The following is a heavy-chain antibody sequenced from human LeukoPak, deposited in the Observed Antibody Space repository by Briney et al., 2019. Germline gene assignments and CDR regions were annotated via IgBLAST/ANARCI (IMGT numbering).Heavy chain of an antibody. CDR3: AKDWHILTGRNCFDP. D-gene: IGHD3-9*01. V-gene: IGHV1-18*01. CDR1: GYTFTSYG. J-gene: IGHJ5*02. CDR2: ISAYNGNT. Sequence: ASVKVSCKASGYTFTSYGISWVRQAPGQGLEWMGWISAYNGNTNYAQKFQGRVTMSTDTSTSTAYMELRSLRFDDTAIYYCAKDWHILTGRNCFDPWGQGTLVTVSS.